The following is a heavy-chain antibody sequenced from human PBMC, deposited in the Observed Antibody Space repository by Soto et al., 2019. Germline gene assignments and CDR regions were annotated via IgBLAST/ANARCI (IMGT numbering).Heavy chain of an antibody. V-gene: IGHV4-34*01. CDR1: GVSFSDYA. CDR2: INYSGST. J-gene: IGHJ4*02. CDR3: ATHDWNDENY. Sequence: PSETLSLTCAVYGVSFSDYAWTWIRQPPGKGLEWIGEINYSGSTYYNPSLESRVTISVDTSKNQFSLRASDTAIYYCATHDWNDENYWGQGTLVTVSS. D-gene: IGHD1-1*01.